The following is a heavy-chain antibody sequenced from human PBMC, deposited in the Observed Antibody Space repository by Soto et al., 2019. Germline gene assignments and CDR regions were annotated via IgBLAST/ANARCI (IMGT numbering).Heavy chain of an antibody. CDR3: ARGNSPYYVILTGPPDSYFDY. CDR2: INHSGST. D-gene: IGHD3-9*01. J-gene: IGHJ4*02. V-gene: IGHV4-34*01. Sequence: PSETLSLTCAVYGGSFSGYYWSWIRQPPGKGLEWIGEINHSGSTNYNPSLKSRVTISVDTSKNQFSLKLSSVTAADTAVYYCARGNSPYYVILTGPPDSYFDYWGQGSLVTVSA. CDR1: GGSFSGYY.